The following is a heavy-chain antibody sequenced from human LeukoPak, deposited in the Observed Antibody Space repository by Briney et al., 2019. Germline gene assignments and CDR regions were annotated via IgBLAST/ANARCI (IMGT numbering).Heavy chain of an antibody. CDR3: ARAPETVAIDY. Sequence: SGTLSLTCAVSGGSISSDNWWSWVRQPPGKGLEWIGEIYHSGSTNYNPSLKSRVTLSVDTSKNQFSLKLASVTAADTAVYYCARAPETVAIDYWGQGTLVTVSS. D-gene: IGHD5-12*01. J-gene: IGHJ4*02. CDR2: IYHSGST. CDR1: GGSISSDNW. V-gene: IGHV4-4*02.